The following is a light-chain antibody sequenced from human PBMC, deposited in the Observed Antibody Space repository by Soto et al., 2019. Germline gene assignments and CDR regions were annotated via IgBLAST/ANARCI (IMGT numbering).Light chain of an antibody. CDR3: NSYTSSSTYV. CDR1: TSDVGRYNY. V-gene: IGLV2-14*01. CDR2: DVS. J-gene: IGLJ1*01. Sequence: SVLTQPAPLSGSPGQSITLSCTGNTSDVGRYNYVSWYQQHPGKAPKLIIYDVSNRPSGVSNRFSGSKSGNTASLTISGLQAEDEADYYCNSYTSSSTYVFGTGTKVTVL.